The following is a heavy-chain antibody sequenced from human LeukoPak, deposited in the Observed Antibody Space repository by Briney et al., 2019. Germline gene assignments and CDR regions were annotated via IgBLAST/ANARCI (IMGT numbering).Heavy chain of an antibody. CDR2: ISYDGSNK. CDR1: GFTFSSYA. V-gene: IGHV3-30-3*01. Sequence: GGSLRLSCAASGFTFSSYAMHWVRQAPGKGLEWVAVISYDGSNKYYADSVKGRFTISRDNSKNTLYLQMNSLRAEDTAVYYCALIAAAGHRTSVDYYYGMDVWGQGTTVTVSS. J-gene: IGHJ6*02. CDR3: ALIAAAGHRTSVDYYYGMDV. D-gene: IGHD6-13*01.